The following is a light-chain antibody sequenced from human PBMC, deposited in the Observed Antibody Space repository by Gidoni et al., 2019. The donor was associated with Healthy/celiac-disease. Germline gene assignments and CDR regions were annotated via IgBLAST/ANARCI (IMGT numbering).Light chain of an antibody. CDR3: QSYDSSNQV. CDR2: EDN. CDR1: SGSIARNY. Sequence: NFMLTQPHSVSESPGKPVTISCTRSSGSIARNYVPWSPQRPGSAPTTVIYEDNQRPSGVPDRFSGSIDSSSNSASLTISGLKTEDEADYYCQSYDSSNQVFGGGTKLTVL. J-gene: IGLJ3*02. V-gene: IGLV6-57*04.